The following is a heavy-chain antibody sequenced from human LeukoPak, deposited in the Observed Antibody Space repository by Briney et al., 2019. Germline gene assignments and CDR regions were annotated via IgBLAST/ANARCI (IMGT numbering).Heavy chain of an antibody. D-gene: IGHD5-18*01. V-gene: IGHV1-2*02. J-gene: IGHJ4*02. CDR1: GYTFTGYY. CDR3: ARGRGEGYTYGRYYFDY. Sequence: ASVKVSCKASGYTFTGYYMHWVRQAPGQGLEWMGWINPNSGGTNYAQKFQGRVTMTRDTSITTAYMELSRLRSDDTAVYYCARGRGEGYTYGRYYFDYWGQGTLVTVSS. CDR2: INPNSGGT.